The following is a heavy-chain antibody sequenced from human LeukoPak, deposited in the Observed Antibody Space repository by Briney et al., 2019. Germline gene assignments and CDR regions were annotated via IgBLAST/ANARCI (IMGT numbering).Heavy chain of an antibody. J-gene: IGHJ4*02. V-gene: IGHV3-13*01. CDR1: GFTFSSYD. CDR3: TTDPGGWALTYYYDSSGQTNPDY. CDR2: IGTAGDT. D-gene: IGHD3-22*01. Sequence: GGSLRLSCAASGFTFSSYDMHWVRQATGKGLEWVSAIGTAGDTYYPGSVKGRFTISRENAKNSLYLQMNSLKTEDTAVYYCTTDPGGWALTYYYDSSGQTNPDYWGQGTLVTVSS.